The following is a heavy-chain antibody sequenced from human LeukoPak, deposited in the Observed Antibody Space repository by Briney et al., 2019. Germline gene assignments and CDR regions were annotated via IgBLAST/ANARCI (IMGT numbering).Heavy chain of an antibody. CDR3: ATQYGSGSYYNSEYY. J-gene: IGHJ4*02. Sequence: SETLSLTCTVSGYSISSGYYWGWIRQPPGKGLEWIGSIYHSGSTYYNPSLKSRVTISVDTSKNQFSLKLSSVTAADTAVYYCATQYGSGSYYNSEYYWGQGTLVTVSS. D-gene: IGHD3-10*01. CDR2: IYHSGST. V-gene: IGHV4-38-2*02. CDR1: GYSISSGYY.